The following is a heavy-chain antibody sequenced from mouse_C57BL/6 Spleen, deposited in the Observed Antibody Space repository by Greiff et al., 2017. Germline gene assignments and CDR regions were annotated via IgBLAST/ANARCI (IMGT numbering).Heavy chain of an antibody. CDR3: TRERRVMRDGYYDAMDY. Sequence: EVMLVESGEGLVKPGGSLKLSCAASGFTFSSYAMSWVRQTPEKRLEWVAYISSGGDYIYYADTVKGRFTISRDNARNTLYLQMSSLKSEDTAMYYCTRERRVMRDGYYDAMDYWGQGTSVTVSA. CDR2: ISSGGDYI. J-gene: IGHJ4*01. V-gene: IGHV5-9-1*02. CDR1: GFTFSSYA. D-gene: IGHD2-3*01.